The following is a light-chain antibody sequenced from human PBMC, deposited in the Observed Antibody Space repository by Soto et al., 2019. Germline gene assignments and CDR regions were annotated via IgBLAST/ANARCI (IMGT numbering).Light chain of an antibody. CDR2: AES. Sequence: DIQMTQSPSSQSASVGDRVTITSRATQSINGYLNWYPQKQGKAPNLLFYAESSLQSGVPSRLSGSGSETDFTRTITSLQPDDFATYYCQQSFSTPRTFGQGTRVDI. J-gene: IGKJ1*01. CDR1: QSINGY. V-gene: IGKV1-39*01. CDR3: QQSFSTPRT.